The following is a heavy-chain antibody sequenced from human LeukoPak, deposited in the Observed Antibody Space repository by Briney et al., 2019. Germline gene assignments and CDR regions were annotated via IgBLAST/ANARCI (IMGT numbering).Heavy chain of an antibody. J-gene: IGHJ4*02. Sequence: PGGSLRLSCTASGFTFSSHGMNWGRQGPGKGLEWLSHISSGGNVEYYLDSVRGRFTMSRDNARSLVFLQMNSLRAEDTAVYYCARDTVNGPFVVSLDYWGQGALVTVSS. CDR3: ARDTVNGPFVVSLDY. V-gene: IGHV3-48*03. CDR2: ISSGGNVE. CDR1: GFTFSSHG. D-gene: IGHD2-8*01.